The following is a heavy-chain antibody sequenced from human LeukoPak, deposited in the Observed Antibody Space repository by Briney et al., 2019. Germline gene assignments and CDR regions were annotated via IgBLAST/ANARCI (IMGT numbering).Heavy chain of an antibody. CDR3: AKDRVSPGFNLFDP. CDR2: INGRGDNT. Sequence: PGGSLRLSCAASGFTFSSYAVSWVRQAPGKGLEWVSAINGRGDNTYYADSVKGRFTISRDNSKSTLFLQMNSLRAEDTAIYYCAKDRVSPGFNLFDPWGQGTLVTVSS. CDR1: GFTFSSYA. J-gene: IGHJ5*02. V-gene: IGHV3-23*01. D-gene: IGHD2/OR15-2a*01.